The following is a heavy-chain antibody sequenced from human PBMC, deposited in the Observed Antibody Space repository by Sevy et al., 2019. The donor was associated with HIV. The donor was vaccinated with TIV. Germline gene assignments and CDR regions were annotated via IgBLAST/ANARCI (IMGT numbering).Heavy chain of an antibody. CDR3: AKDTVGVIAAAGHYFDY. Sequence: GGSLRLSCAASGFTFDDYAMHWVRQAPGKGLEWVSGISWNSGSIGYADSVKGRFTISRDNAKNSLYLQMNSLRAEDTALYYCAKDTVGVIAAAGHYFDYWCQGTLVTVSS. D-gene: IGHD6-13*01. CDR2: ISWNSGSI. CDR1: GFTFDDYA. V-gene: IGHV3-9*01. J-gene: IGHJ4*02.